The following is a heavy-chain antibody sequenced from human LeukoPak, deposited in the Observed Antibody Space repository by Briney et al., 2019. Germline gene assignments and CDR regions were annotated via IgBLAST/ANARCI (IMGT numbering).Heavy chain of an antibody. V-gene: IGHV4-59*13. D-gene: IGHD1-1*01. CDR3: ASASNNYYFDF. J-gene: IGHJ4*02. CDR2: IHYTGSA. CDR1: GGSITTFY. Sequence: SETLSLTCTFSGGSITTFYWSWIRQPPGQRLEWIGYIHYTGSANYNPSLKSRVTISIDTSKNQFSLQLTSVTAADTAVYYCASASNNYYFDFWGQGTLVTVSS.